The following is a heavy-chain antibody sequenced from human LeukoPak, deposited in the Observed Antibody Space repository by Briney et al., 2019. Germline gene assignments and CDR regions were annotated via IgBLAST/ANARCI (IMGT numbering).Heavy chain of an antibody. V-gene: IGHV1-8*02. CDR2: MNPNSGNT. Sequence: ASVKVSCKDSGYTFTSYDINWVRQANGQGLEWMGWMNPNSGNTGYAQKFQGRVTMTRNTSISTAYMELSSLRSEDTAVYYCARCSLGCSGGSCYLYYYYYMDVWGKGTTVTISS. J-gene: IGHJ6*03. D-gene: IGHD2-15*01. CDR1: GYTFTSYD. CDR3: ARCSLGCSGGSCYLYYYYYMDV.